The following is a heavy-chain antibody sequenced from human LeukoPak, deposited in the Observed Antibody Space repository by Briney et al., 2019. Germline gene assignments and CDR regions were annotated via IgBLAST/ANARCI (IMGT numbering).Heavy chain of an antibody. CDR3: ASIRITMVRGVSGNDY. Sequence: GGSLRLSCAASGFTFSNYWMSWVRQAPGKGLEWVANIRQDGSEQYYVDSVKGRFTISRDNAKNSLYLQMHSLGADDTAVYYCASIRITMVRGVSGNDYWGQGTQVTVSS. V-gene: IGHV3-7*03. D-gene: IGHD3-10*01. CDR2: IRQDGSEQ. CDR1: GFTFSNYW. J-gene: IGHJ4*02.